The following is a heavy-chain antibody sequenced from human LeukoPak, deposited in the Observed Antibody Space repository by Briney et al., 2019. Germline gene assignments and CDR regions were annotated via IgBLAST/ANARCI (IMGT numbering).Heavy chain of an antibody. J-gene: IGHJ4*02. D-gene: IGHD3-22*01. CDR3: ARPVGNGYYYD. CDR1: GFTFSSYF. V-gene: IGHV3-7*04. CDR2: IHQDGSEK. Sequence: GGSLRLSCAASGFTFSSYFMSWVRQAPGKGLEWVANIHQDGSEKYYVDSVEGRFAISRDNAKNSLYLQMNSLRAEDTAVYYCARPVGNGYYYDWGQGTLVTVSS.